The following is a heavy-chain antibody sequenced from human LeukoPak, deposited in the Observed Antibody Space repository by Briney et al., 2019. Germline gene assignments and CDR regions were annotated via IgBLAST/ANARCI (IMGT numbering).Heavy chain of an antibody. V-gene: IGHV1-2*04. J-gene: IGHJ6*02. D-gene: IGHD2-21*02. CDR1: GGTFSSYG. CDR2: INPNSGGT. Sequence: ASVKVSCKASGGTFSSYGISWARQAPGQGLEWMGWINPNSGGTNYAQKFQGWVTMTRDTSISTAYMELSRLRSDDTAVYYCARAGACGGDCYSSPYYGMDVWGQGTTVTVSS. CDR3: ARAGACGGDCYSSPYYGMDV.